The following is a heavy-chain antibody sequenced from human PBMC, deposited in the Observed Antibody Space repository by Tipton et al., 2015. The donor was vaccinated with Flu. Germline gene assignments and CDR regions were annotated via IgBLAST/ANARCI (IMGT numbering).Heavy chain of an antibody. V-gene: IGHV3-21*01. D-gene: IGHD6-19*01. CDR1: GFTFSSYS. CDR3: ARESKYEGGWGFDI. CDR2: ISSSSSYI. J-gene: IGHJ3*02. Sequence: GSLRLSCAASGFTFSSYSMNWVRQAPGKGLEWVSSISSSSSYIYYADSVKGRFTISRDNAKNSPYLQMNSLRAEDTAVYYCARESKYEGGWGFDIWGQGTMVTVSS.